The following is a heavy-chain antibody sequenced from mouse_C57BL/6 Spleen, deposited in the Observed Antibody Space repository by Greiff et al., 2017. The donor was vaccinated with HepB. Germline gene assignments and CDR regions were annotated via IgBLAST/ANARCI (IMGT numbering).Heavy chain of an antibody. Sequence: QVQLQQPGAELVRPGSSVKLSCKASGYTFTSYWMDWVKQRPGQGLEWIGNIYPSDSETHYNQKFKDKATLTVDKSSSTAYMQLSSLTSEDSAVYYCARGGGGYLDYWGQGTTLTVSS. V-gene: IGHV1-61*01. CDR1: GYTFTSYW. J-gene: IGHJ2*01. CDR3: ARGGGGYLDY. CDR2: IYPSDSET.